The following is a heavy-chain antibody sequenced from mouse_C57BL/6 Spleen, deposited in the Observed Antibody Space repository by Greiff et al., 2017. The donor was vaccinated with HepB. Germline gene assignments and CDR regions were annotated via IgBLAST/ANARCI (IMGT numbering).Heavy chain of an antibody. CDR1: GYTFTSYW. J-gene: IGHJ3*01. Sequence: QVQLKQPGAELVKPGASVKLSCKASGYTFTSYWMHWVKQRPGQGLEWIGMIHPNSGSTNYNEKFKSKATLTVDKSSSTAYMQLSSLTSEDSAVYYCAREGGYGSSLFAYWGQGTLVTVSA. CDR2: IHPNSGST. D-gene: IGHD1-1*01. CDR3: AREGGYGSSLFAY. V-gene: IGHV1-64*01.